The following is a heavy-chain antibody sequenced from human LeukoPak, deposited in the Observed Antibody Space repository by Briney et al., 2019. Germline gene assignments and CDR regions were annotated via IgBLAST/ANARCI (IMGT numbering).Heavy chain of an antibody. D-gene: IGHD6-13*01. CDR1: GFPFSGSG. J-gene: IGHJ4*02. CDR3: AKDQGRVYGYFDS. Sequence: GGSLRLSCAASGFPFSGSGMHWVRQAPGKGLEWVAFIRYDGSNKYYADSVKGRFTISRDNSKNTLYLQMNSLRVEDTAVYYCAKDQGRVYGYFDSWGQGTLVTVSS. CDR2: IRYDGSNK. V-gene: IGHV3-30*02.